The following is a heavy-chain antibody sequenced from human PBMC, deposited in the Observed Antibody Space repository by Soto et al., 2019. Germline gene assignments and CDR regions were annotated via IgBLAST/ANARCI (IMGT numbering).Heavy chain of an antibody. V-gene: IGHV4-31*03. CDR3: ARGLLYDFWSGLNWFDP. CDR2: IYYSGST. Sequence: PSETLSLTCTVSGGSISSGGYYWSWIRQHPGKGLEWIGYIYYSGSTYYNPSLKSRVTISVDTSKNQFSLKLSSVTAADTAVYYCARGLLYDFWSGLNWFDPWGQGTLVPVSS. J-gene: IGHJ5*02. CDR1: GGSISSGGYY. D-gene: IGHD3-3*01.